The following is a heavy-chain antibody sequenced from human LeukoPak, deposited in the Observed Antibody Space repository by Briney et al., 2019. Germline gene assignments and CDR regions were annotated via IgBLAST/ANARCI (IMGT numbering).Heavy chain of an antibody. CDR2: IIPIFGTA. CDR1: GGTFSRYA. J-gene: IGHJ4*02. Sequence: SVKVSCKASGGTFSRYAISWERQAPGQGLEWMGGIIPIFGTANYAQKFQGRVTITADKSTSTAYMELSSLGSGDTAVYYCANLRGGFGEGYYFDYWGQGTLVTVSS. D-gene: IGHD3-10*01. CDR3: ANLRGGFGEGYYFDY. V-gene: IGHV1-69*06.